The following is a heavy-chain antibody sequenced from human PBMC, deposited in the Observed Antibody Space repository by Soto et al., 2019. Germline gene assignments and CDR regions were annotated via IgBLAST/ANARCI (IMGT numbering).Heavy chain of an antibody. Sequence: QVQLQQWGAGLLKPSETLSLTGAVYGGYFSGYYWSWISQPPGKGLEWIGESNHRGSTNYNPSLESRVTISVDTSMNQFSLKLSSVTVADTAVYDCARGGSYGYNYWGLGALVTVSS. J-gene: IGHJ4*02. CDR1: GGYFSGYY. D-gene: IGHD5-18*01. CDR3: ARGGSYGYNY. V-gene: IGHV4-34*01. CDR2: SNHRGST.